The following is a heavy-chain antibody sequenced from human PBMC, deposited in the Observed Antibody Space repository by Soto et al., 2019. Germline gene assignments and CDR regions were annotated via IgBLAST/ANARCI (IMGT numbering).Heavy chain of an antibody. D-gene: IGHD3-10*01. CDR1: GYTFTSYA. J-gene: IGHJ5*02. CDR2: INAGNGNT. CDR3: AGGPKLLWFGEPTGSVEEGGRYNWFDP. V-gene: IGHV1-3*01. Sequence: QVQLVQSGAEVKKPGASVKVSCKASGYTFTSYAMHWVRQAPGQRLEWMGWINAGNGNTKFSQKFQGRVNITRDTVSGTAQMELSSLRSEEKALYYCAGGPKLLWFGEPTGSVEEGGRYNWFDPWGQGTLVTVSS.